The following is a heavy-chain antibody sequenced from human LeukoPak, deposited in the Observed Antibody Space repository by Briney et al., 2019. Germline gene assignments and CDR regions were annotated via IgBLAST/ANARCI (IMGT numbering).Heavy chain of an antibody. CDR2: IYPADSET. CDR3: GRKISGSYSGLDY. D-gene: IGHD1-26*01. Sequence: AESLKISCWASAYTSVNYWIGWWRRMPRKGLEWMGSIYPADSETRYSPSFQGQVTISVDKSISTAYLQWSSLKASDTAMYYCGRKISGSYSGLDYWGQGTLVTVSS. J-gene: IGHJ4*02. CDR1: AYTSVNYW. V-gene: IGHV5-51*01.